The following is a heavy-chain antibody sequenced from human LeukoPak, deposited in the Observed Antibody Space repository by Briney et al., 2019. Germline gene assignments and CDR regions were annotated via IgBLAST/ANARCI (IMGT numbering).Heavy chain of an antibody. CDR3: AKAHSIIVVPAAMDY. CDR1: GFPLRSYA. CDR2: ISGSGDST. J-gene: IGHJ4*02. V-gene: IGHV3-23*01. Sequence: GGSLRLSCAASGFPLRSYAMSWVRQAPGKGLEWVSAISGSGDSTYYADPVKGRFTISRDNSKNTLYLQMNSLRTEDTAVYYCAKAHSIIVVPAAMDYWGQGTLVTVSS. D-gene: IGHD2-2*01.